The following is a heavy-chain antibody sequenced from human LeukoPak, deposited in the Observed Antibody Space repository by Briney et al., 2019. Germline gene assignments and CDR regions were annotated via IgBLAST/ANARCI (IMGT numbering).Heavy chain of an antibody. J-gene: IGHJ4*02. V-gene: IGHV4-30-4*08. Sequence: SQTLSLTCTVSGGSISSGDYYWSWIRQPPGKGLEWIGYIYYSGSTYYNPSLKSRVTISVDTSKNQFSLKLSSVTAADTAVYYCARVRRESGVITTFYFDYWGQGTLVTVSS. D-gene: IGHD3-22*01. CDR2: IYYSGST. CDR1: GGSISSGDYY. CDR3: ARVRRESGVITTFYFDY.